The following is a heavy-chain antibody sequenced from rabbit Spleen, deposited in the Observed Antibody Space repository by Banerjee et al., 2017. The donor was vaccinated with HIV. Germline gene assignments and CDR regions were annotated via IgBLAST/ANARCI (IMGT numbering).Heavy chain of an antibody. CDR1: GFDFSVYG. Sequence: QEQLVESGGGLVQPGGSLKLSCKASGFDFSVYGLSWVRQAPGKGLEWIGYIDPIFGRTYYASWVNGRFPISSHNAQNTLYLQLNSLTAADTATYFCVRDLGYDDLSEKGYFNLWGQGTLVTVS. J-gene: IGHJ4*01. CDR3: VRDLGYDDLSEKGYFNL. V-gene: IGHV1S47*01. CDR2: IDPIFGRT. D-gene: IGHD2-1*01.